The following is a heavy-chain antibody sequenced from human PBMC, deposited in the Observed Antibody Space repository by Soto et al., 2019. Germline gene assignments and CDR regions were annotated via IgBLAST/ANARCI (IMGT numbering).Heavy chain of an antibody. CDR3: ARDAPIGDDQQAYYYYGMDV. D-gene: IGHD1-1*01. V-gene: IGHV1-69*13. J-gene: IGHJ6*02. Sequence: SVKVPCKASGGTFSSYAISWLRQAPGQGLEWMGGIIPIFGTANYAQKFQGRVTITADESTSTAYMELSSLRSEDTAVYYCARDAPIGDDQQAYYYYGMDVWGQGTTVTVSS. CDR2: IIPIFGTA. CDR1: GGTFSSYA.